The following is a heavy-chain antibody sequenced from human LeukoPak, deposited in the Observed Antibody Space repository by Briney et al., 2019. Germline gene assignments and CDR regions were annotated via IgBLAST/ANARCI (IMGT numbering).Heavy chain of an antibody. D-gene: IGHD6-13*01. CDR3: ARGRQPHTVYYFDY. CDR1: GGTFSSYA. CDR2: IIPIFGTA. Sequence: SVKVSCKASGGTFSSYATSWVRQAPGQGLEWMGGIIPIFGTANYAQKFQGRVTITADESTSTAYMELSSLRSEDTAVYYCARGRQPHTVYYFDYWGQGTLVTASS. J-gene: IGHJ4*02. V-gene: IGHV1-69*13.